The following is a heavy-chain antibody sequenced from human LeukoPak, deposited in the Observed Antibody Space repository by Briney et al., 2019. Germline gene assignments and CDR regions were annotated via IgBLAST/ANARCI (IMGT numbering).Heavy chain of an antibody. CDR2: IYYSGST. V-gene: IGHV4-39*01. J-gene: IGHJ4*02. CDR3: ARQDGGATSY. D-gene: IGHD1-26*01. CDR1: GGSISSSSYY. Sequence: SETLSLTCTVSGGSISSSSYYWGWIRQPPGKGLEWIGSIYYSGSTYYNPSLKSRVTISVDTSKNQFSLKLSSVTAADTAVYYCARQDGGATSYWGQGTLVTVSS.